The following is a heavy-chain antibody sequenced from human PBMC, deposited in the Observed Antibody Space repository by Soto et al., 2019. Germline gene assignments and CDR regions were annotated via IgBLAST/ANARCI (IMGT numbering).Heavy chain of an antibody. V-gene: IGHV1-46*01. CDR2: INPSGGST. D-gene: IGHD3-10*01. CDR1: GYTFTSYY. CDR3: ARAMVRGADYYYYGMDV. J-gene: IGHJ6*02. Sequence: GASVKVSCKASGYTFTSYYMHWVRQAPGQGLEWMGIINPSGGSTSYAQKFQGRVTMTRDTSTSTVYMELSSLRSEDTAVYYCARAMVRGADYYYYGMDVWGQGTTVTVSS.